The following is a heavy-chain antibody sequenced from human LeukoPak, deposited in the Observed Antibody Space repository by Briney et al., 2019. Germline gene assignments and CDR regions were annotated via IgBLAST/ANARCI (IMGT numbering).Heavy chain of an antibody. D-gene: IGHD4-17*01. CDR3: ARVGTVTKGFDY. CDR2: INSDGSST. V-gene: IGHV3-74*01. Sequence: GGSLRLSCAASEFTFSNYWMHWVRQAPGKGLVWVSHINSDGSSTSYADSVKGRFTISRDNAKNTLYLQMNSLRAEDTAVYYCARVGTVTKGFDYWGQGTLVTVSS. CDR1: EFTFSNYW. J-gene: IGHJ4*02.